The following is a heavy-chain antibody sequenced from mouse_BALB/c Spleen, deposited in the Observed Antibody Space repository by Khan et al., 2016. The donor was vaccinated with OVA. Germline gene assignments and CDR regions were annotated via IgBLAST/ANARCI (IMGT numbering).Heavy chain of an antibody. J-gene: IGHJ2*01. CDR1: GYSFTGYF. D-gene: IGHD1-1*01. Sequence: VQLQQSGPELVKPGASEKISCTASGYSFTGYFMNWVMQSHGKSLEWIGRINPHIGEAFYNQKFKGKATLTVDESSSTAHMELRSLASEDSAVYYCARKNGSDFDYWGQGTTLTVSS. CDR2: INPHIGEA. V-gene: IGHV1-20*02. CDR3: ARKNGSDFDY.